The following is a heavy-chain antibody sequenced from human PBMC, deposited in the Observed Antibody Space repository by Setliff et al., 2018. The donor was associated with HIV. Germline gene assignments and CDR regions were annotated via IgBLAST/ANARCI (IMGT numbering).Heavy chain of an antibody. Sequence: ASVKVSCKASGYNFNSFGINWVRQAPGQGLEWMGWISTYNGRTDYVQNLQDRVTMTTDTYTSTAYMDLRSLISDDTAVYYCARGFSRWYGAFDMWGQGTVVTVSS. CDR2: ISTYNGRT. V-gene: IGHV1-18*01. CDR3: ARGFSRWYGAFDM. D-gene: IGHD6-13*01. J-gene: IGHJ3*02. CDR1: GYNFNSFG.